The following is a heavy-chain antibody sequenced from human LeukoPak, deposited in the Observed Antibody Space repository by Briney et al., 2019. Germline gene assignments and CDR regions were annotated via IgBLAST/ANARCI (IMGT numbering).Heavy chain of an antibody. Sequence: GGSLRLSRAASGFTFSIYWMHWVRQGPGKGLVWVSRINTDGSSTTYADSVKGRFTISRDNAKNTLYLQMNSLSAEDTAVYYCARGYSSSYRIDYWGQGTLVTVSS. CDR1: GFTFSIYW. D-gene: IGHD6-6*01. V-gene: IGHV3-74*01. CDR3: ARGYSSSYRIDY. CDR2: INTDGSST. J-gene: IGHJ4*02.